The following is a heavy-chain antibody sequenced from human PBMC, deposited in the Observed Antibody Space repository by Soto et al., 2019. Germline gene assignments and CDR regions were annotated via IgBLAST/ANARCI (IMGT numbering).Heavy chain of an antibody. CDR3: GRLEGLATISYYFDY. Sequence: HLNLRDPGPGRVKPSKPLSLTCPAPGASATISGSYWAWVGHPPGKGLGWIGGVYYSGSTYYNPSLESRVTISVDKSKNQFSLKLMSLSAADTAVYYCGRLEGLATISYYFDYWGQGALVTVSS. D-gene: IGHD3-9*01. CDR1: GASATISGSY. V-gene: IGHV4-39*01. J-gene: IGHJ4*02. CDR2: VYYSGST.